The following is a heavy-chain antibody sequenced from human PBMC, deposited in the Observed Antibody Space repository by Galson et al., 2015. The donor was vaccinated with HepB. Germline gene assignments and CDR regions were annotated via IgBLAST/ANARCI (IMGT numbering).Heavy chain of an antibody. V-gene: IGHV3-21*01. CDR2: MNTYGSHI. D-gene: IGHD6-6*01. CDR1: GFTFSSYG. J-gene: IGHJ4*02. Sequence: SLRLSCAASGFTFSSYGMHWVRQAPGKGLEWVSSMNTYGSHIYYAESVKGRFTISRDNAKNSLYLQMNCLRAEDTAVYYCARSIPYTSSGDYWGQGTLVTVS. CDR3: ARSIPYTSSGDY.